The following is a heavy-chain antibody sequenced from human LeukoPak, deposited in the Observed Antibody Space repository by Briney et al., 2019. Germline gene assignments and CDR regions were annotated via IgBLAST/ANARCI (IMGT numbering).Heavy chain of an antibody. CDR2: ISGSSITI. V-gene: IGHV3-48*01. CDR3: PITEYQLHYDILTGYSNYYFDL. J-gene: IGHJ2*01. Sequence: PGGSLRLSCAASGFTFSSYNLNWVRQAPGKGLEWVSYISGSSITIYYADSVKGRFTISRDNAKNSLYLQMNSLRAEDTTMLYFPITEYQLHYDILTGYSNYYFDLWGRGTLVTVSS. CDR1: GFTFSSYN. D-gene: IGHD3-9*01.